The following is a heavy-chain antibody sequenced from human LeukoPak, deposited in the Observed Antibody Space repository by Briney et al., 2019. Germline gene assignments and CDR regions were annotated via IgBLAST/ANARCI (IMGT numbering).Heavy chain of an antibody. CDR1: GGTFSSYT. CDR3: ARRAVNYLGDYYYMDV. CDR2: IVPILGIA. V-gene: IGHV1-69*02. J-gene: IGHJ6*03. D-gene: IGHD1-7*01. Sequence: SVKVSCKASGGTFSSYTISWVGQARGQGREWLGRIVPILGIANYAQKFQGRVTITADKSTSTAYMELSSLRSDDTAVYYCARRAVNYLGDYYYMDVWGKGTTVTVSS.